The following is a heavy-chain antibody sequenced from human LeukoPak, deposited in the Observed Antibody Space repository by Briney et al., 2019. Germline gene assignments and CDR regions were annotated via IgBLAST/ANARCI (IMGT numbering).Heavy chain of an antibody. V-gene: IGHV3-74*01. D-gene: IGHD2-21*02. CDR2: INSDGSST. Sequence: GGSLRLSCAASGFTFSSYWMHWVRQAPGKALVWVSRINSDGSSTSYADSVKGRFTISRDNAKNTLYLQMNSLRAEDTAVYYCAREFLYCGGDCYYDYWGQGTLVTVSS. J-gene: IGHJ4*02. CDR1: GFTFSSYW. CDR3: AREFLYCGGDCYYDY.